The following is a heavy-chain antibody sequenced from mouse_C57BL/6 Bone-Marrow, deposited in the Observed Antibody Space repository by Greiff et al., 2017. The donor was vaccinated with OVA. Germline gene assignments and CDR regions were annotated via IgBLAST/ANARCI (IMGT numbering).Heavy chain of an antibody. CDR3: AKSGYCYGSSYAMDY. CDR1: GFTFSDYY. J-gene: IGHJ4*01. CDR2: ISNGGGST. V-gene: IGHV5-12*01. D-gene: IGHD1-1*01. Sequence: EVQGVESGGGLVQPGGSLKLSCAASGFTFSDYYMYWVRQTPEKRLEWVVYISNGGGSTYYPDTVKGRFTISRDNANNTLYLQMSRLQSEDTAMYYCAKSGYCYGSSYAMDYWGQGTSVTVSS.